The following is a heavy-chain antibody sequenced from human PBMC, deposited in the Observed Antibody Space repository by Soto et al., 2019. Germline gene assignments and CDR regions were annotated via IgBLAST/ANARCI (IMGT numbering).Heavy chain of an antibody. J-gene: IGHJ5*01. CDR1: GGSFSGHS. V-gene: IGHV4-34*01. CDR3: STSAYDTNGYYRFDP. CDR2: INHSGRV. D-gene: IGHD3-22*01. Sequence: SETLSLTCAVYGGSFSGHSWTWIRQSPGKGLEWIGDINHSGRVNYSPSRKSRVTISLDTSKNQFSLTLSAVTAADTAMYYCSTSAYDTNGYYRFDPWGQGPLVTVSS.